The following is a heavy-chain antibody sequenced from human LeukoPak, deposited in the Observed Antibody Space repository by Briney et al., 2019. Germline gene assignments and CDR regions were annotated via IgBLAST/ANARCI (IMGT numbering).Heavy chain of an antibody. D-gene: IGHD3-22*01. Sequence: GASVKVSCKASGGTFSSYAISWVRQAPGQGLEWMGIINPSGGSTSYAQKFQGRVTMTRDMSTSTVYMELSSLRSEDTAVYYCARDHSNLQWLGGFLGFDYWGQGTLVTVSS. V-gene: IGHV1-46*01. J-gene: IGHJ4*02. CDR3: ARDHSNLQWLGGFLGFDY. CDR1: GGTFSSYA. CDR2: INPSGGST.